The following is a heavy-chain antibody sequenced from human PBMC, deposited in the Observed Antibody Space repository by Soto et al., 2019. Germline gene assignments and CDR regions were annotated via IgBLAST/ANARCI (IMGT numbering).Heavy chain of an antibody. J-gene: IGHJ4*02. CDR3: ARVRYGGNSYYFDY. CDR1: GFTFSRYW. CDR2: IKQDGSEK. Sequence: ESGGGLVQPGGSLRVSCAASGFTFSRYWMSWVRQAPGKGLEWLANIKQDGSEKYYVDSVKGRFTMSKDNAKNSLYLQMNSLRAEDTAVYYCARVRYGGNSYYFDYWGQGTLVTVSS. V-gene: IGHV3-7*03. D-gene: IGHD2-21*02.